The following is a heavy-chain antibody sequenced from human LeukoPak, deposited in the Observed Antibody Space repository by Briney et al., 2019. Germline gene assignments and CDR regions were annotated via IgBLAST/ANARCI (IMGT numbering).Heavy chain of an antibody. J-gene: IGHJ4*02. V-gene: IGHV4-59*01. D-gene: IGHD3-10*01. CDR1: GGSISSYY. CDR3: ARVAGSYYDEYYFDY. CDR2: IYYSGST. Sequence: SETLSLTCTVSGGSISSYYWSWIRQPPGKGLEWIGYIYYSGSTNYNPSLKSRVTISVDTSKNQFSLKLSSVTAADTAVYYCARVAGSYYDEYYFDYWGQGTLVTVSS.